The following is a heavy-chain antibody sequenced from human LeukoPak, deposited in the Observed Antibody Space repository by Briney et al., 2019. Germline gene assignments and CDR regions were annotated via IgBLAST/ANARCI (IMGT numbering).Heavy chain of an antibody. D-gene: IGHD5-18*01. CDR1: GFTFSSYS. V-gene: IGHV3-21*01. Sequence: PGGSLRLSCAASGFTFSSYSMNWVRQAPGKGLEWVSSISSSSSYIYYADSVKGRFTISRDNAKNSLYLQMNSLRAEDTAVYYCARDGYSYGFNWFDPWGQGTLVTVSS. J-gene: IGHJ5*02. CDR3: ARDGYSYGFNWFDP. CDR2: ISSSSSYI.